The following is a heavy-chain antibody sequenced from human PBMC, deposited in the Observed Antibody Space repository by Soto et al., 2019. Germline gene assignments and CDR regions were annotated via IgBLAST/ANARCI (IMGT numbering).Heavy chain of an antibody. CDR1: GYAFSTYG. CDR3: ARSSGTSYIWFDP. J-gene: IGHJ5*02. CDR2: ISAYNGDS. D-gene: IGHD1-26*01. V-gene: IGHV1-18*01. Sequence: QVQLVQSATEVKKPGGSVKVSCKSSGYAFSTYGISWVRQAPGQGLEWMAWISAYNGDSNYAQHLQDRVTLTTDTSTSTAYMELRSLRSDDTAVYFCARSSGTSYIWFDPWGQGTLVIVSP.